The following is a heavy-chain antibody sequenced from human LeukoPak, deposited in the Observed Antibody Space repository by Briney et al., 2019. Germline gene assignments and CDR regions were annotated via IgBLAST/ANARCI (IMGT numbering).Heavy chain of an antibody. D-gene: IGHD2-15*01. J-gene: IGHJ4*02. V-gene: IGHV3-48*02. CDR1: GFTFSSYS. Sequence: PGGSLRLSCAASGFTFSSYSMNWVRQAPGKGLEWVSYISSSRSIIHYADSVKGRFTISRDNAKNSLYLQMNSLRDEDTAVYYCARDLGGGGRDFDHWGQGTLVTVSS. CDR3: ARDLGGGGRDFDH. CDR2: ISSSRSII.